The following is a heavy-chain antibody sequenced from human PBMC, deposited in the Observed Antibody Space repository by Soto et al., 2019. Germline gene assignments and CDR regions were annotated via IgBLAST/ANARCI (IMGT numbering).Heavy chain of an antibody. CDR2: IRSKANSYAT. CDR1: GFTFSGSA. Sequence: GGSLRLSCAASGFTFSGSAMHWVRQASGKGLEWVGRIRSKANSYATAYAASVKGRFTISRDDSKNTAYLQMNSLKTEDTAVYYCTVFENWNYREDAFDIWGQGTMVTVSS. D-gene: IGHD1-7*01. CDR3: TVFENWNYREDAFDI. V-gene: IGHV3-73*01. J-gene: IGHJ3*02.